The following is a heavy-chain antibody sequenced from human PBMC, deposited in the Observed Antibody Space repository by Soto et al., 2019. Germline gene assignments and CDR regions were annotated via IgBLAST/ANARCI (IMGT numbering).Heavy chain of an antibody. CDR1: GGSISSSNW. CDR2: IHHSGST. D-gene: IGHD3-10*01. CDR3: ARDLLLGSGSGSEAYYYGMDV. V-gene: IGHV4-4*02. Sequence: SETLSLTCAVSGGSISSSNWWSWVRQPPGKGLEWIGEIHHSGSTNYNPSLKSRVTISVDKSKNQFSLKLSSVTAADTAVYYCARDLLLGSGSGSEAYYYGMDVWGQGTTVTVS. J-gene: IGHJ6*02.